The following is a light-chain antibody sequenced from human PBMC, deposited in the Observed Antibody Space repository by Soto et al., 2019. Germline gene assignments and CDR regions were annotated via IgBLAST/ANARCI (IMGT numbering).Light chain of an antibody. CDR3: CSYAGSYTWV. V-gene: IGLV2-11*01. Sequence: LTQPRSVSGSPGQSVTISCTGTSSDVGGYNYVSWYQQHPGKAPKLMIYDVSKRPSGVPDRFSGSKSGNTASLTISGLQAEDEADYYCCSYAGSYTWVFGGGTKVTVL. CDR1: SSDVGGYNY. J-gene: IGLJ3*02. CDR2: DVS.